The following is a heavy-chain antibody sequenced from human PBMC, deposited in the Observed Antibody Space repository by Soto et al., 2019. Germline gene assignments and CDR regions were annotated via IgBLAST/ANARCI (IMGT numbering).Heavy chain of an antibody. Sequence: EVQLVDSGGDLVQPGMSLRLSCAASGFTFQKYAMHWVRQVPGKGLEWVSGISANSATIGYADSVKGPFTVSRDDAKNSLHLQMNSLRTEDTAFYYCAKDRGSLLGVITGWCQGTLVTVSS. J-gene: IGHJ4*02. V-gene: IGHV3-9*01. CDR2: ISANSATI. D-gene: IGHD3-10*01. CDR1: GFTFQKYA. CDR3: AKDRGSLLGVITG.